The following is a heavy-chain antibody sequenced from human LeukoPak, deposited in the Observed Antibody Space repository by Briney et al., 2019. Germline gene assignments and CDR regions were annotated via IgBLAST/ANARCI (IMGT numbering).Heavy chain of an antibody. Sequence: GGSLRLSCAASGFTFSSYSMNWVRQAPGKGLEWVSSISSSSSYIYYADSVKGRFTISRDNAKNLLYLQMNSLRAEDTAVYYCATKWFGEVPFDYWGQGTLVTVSS. D-gene: IGHD3-10*01. V-gene: IGHV3-21*01. CDR1: GFTFSSYS. J-gene: IGHJ4*02. CDR3: ATKWFGEVPFDY. CDR2: ISSSSSYI.